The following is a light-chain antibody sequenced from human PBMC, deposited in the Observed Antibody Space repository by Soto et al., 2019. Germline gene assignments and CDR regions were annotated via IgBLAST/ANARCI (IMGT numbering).Light chain of an antibody. CDR3: QQYNNLWT. J-gene: IGKJ1*01. Sequence: EIVMTQSPATLSVSPGERATLSCRASQSVNSNLAWYQQKPGQVPRLLIYGASTRATGIPARFSGSGSGTEFTLTISSLQSEFFAVYYCQQYNNLWTFGQGTKVEIK. CDR1: QSVNSN. V-gene: IGKV3-15*01. CDR2: GAS.